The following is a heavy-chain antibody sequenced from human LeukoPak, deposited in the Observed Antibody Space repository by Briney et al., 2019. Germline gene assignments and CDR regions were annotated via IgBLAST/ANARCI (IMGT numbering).Heavy chain of an antibody. D-gene: IGHD1-26*01. Sequence: GGSLGHSCAASGFTFSSYEMNWVRQAPGKGLEWVSYISSSGSTIYYADSVKGRFTISRDNAKNSLYLQINSPRVEDTAVYYCASLAGGYFFDHWGQGTLVTVSS. CDR1: GFTFSSYE. CDR3: ASLAGGYFFDH. J-gene: IGHJ4*02. V-gene: IGHV3-48*03. CDR2: ISSSGSTI.